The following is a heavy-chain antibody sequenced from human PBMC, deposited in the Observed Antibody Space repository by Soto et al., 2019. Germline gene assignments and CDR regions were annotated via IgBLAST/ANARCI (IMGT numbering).Heavy chain of an antibody. Sequence: GGSLRLSCAASGFTFSFYTMSWVRQAPGKGLEWVSIISTTGETTYYADSVRGRFTVSRDNSKDTLHLQMNSLRADDTAVYYCAKDIIGAYWGLGTLVTVSS. D-gene: IGHD3-10*01. CDR2: ISTTGETT. V-gene: IGHV3-23*01. CDR1: GFTFSFYT. J-gene: IGHJ4*02. CDR3: AKDIIGAY.